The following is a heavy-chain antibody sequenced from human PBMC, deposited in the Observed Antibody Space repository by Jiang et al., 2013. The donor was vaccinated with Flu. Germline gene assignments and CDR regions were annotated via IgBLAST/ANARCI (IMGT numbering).Heavy chain of an antibody. CDR2: IQNGGGNK. D-gene: IGHD2-8*01. CDR3: ANLKSDDNGA. Sequence: QLLESGGGVVQPGGSLRLSCTASGFPFSSYGMHWVRQAPGKGLEWVSYIQNGGGNKYYVDSAKGRFTISRDNSKNTLFLQMNSLRDDDTAVYYCANLKSDDNGAWGQGTLVNVSS. J-gene: IGHJ5*02. CDR1: GFPFSSYG. V-gene: IGHV3-30*02.